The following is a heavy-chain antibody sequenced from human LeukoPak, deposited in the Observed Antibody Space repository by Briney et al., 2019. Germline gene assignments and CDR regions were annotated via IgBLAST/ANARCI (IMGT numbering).Heavy chain of an antibody. V-gene: IGHV3-30*02. D-gene: IGHD2-15*01. Sequence: GGSLRLSCAASGFTFSSYGMHWVRQAPGKGLEWVAFIRYGGSNKYYADSVKGRFTISRDNSKNTLYLQMNSLRAEDTAVYYRAKLDVVAAPLDYWGQGTLVTVSS. CDR1: GFTFSSYG. CDR2: IRYGGSNK. CDR3: AKLDVVAAPLDY. J-gene: IGHJ4*02.